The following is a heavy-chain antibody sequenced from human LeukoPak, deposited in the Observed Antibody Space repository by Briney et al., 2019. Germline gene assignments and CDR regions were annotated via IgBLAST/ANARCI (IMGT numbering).Heavy chain of an antibody. CDR1: GFTFSSYA. V-gene: IGHV3-23*01. CDR3: AKDLADFWSGYFVYYYYGMDV. CDR2: ISGSGGST. J-gene: IGHJ6*02. Sequence: GGSLTLSCTASGFTFSSYAMSWVRQAPGKGLEWVSAISGSGGSTYYADSVKGRFTISRDNSKNTLYLQMNSLRAEDTAVYYCAKDLADFWSGYFVYYYYGMDVWGQGTTVTVSS. D-gene: IGHD3-3*01.